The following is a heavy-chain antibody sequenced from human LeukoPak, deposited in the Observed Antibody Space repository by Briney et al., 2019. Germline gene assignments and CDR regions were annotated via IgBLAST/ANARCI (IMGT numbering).Heavy chain of an antibody. CDR1: GGSISSSSYY. V-gene: IGHV4-39*07. J-gene: IGHJ5*02. D-gene: IGHD6-13*01. Sequence: SETLSLTCTVAGGSISSSSYYWAWIRQPPGKGLEWIGSIYYSGSTYYNPSLKSRVTISVDTSKNQFSLKLSSVTAADTAVYYCASMYSSSWYWFDPWGQGTLVTVSS. CDR2: IYYSGST. CDR3: ASMYSSSWYWFDP.